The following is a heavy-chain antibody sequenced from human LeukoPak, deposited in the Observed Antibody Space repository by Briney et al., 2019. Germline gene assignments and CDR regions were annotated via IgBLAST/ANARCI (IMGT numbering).Heavy chain of an antibody. V-gene: IGHV3-53*01. Sequence: GGSLRLSSAASGFTVRSNYMTWVRQAPGKGLEWVSVIYANGNTYYADSVKGRFTISRDNSRNTLYLQMNSLRDEDTAVYYCTRGPEWSRPVGDACDVWGQGTMVTVSS. J-gene: IGHJ3*01. CDR1: GFTVRSNY. CDR3: TRGPEWSRPVGDACDV. CDR2: IYANGNT. D-gene: IGHD3-3*01.